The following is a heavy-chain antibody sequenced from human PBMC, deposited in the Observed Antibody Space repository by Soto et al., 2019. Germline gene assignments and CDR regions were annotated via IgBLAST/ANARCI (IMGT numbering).Heavy chain of an antibody. CDR2: IWYDGSNK. J-gene: IGHJ4*02. CDR1: GFTLSSYG. D-gene: IGHD2-21*02. CDR3: ARDISSGVVVTAAGYY. V-gene: IGHV3-33*01. Sequence: GGSLRLSCAASGFTLSSYGMHWVRQAPGKGLEWVAVIWYDGSNKYYADSVKGRFTISRDNSKNTLYLQMNSLRAEDTAVYYCARDISSGVVVTAAGYYWGQGTLVTVSS.